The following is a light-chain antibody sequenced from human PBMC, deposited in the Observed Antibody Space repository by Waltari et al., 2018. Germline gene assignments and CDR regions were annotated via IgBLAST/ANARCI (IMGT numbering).Light chain of an antibody. J-gene: IGKJ1*01. CDR1: QSVSSD. Sequence: EVGLTQSPATLAVSLGERATLSCRASQSVSSDLAWYQQKPGQAPRLIIHGASIRATGIPARFSGSGSGTEFTLTISSLQSEDSAVYYCQQYNKWPPGTFGQGTKVEIK. V-gene: IGKV3-15*01. CDR3: QQYNKWPPGT. CDR2: GAS.